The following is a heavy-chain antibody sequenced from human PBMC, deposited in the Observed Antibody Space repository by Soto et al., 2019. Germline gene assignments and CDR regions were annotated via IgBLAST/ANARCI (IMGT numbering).Heavy chain of an antibody. D-gene: IGHD3-16*01. V-gene: IGHV3-64*01. J-gene: IGHJ5*01. CDR1: GFSFGNYA. Sequence: GXARRLSCPASGFSFGNYAMHWVRQAPGKGLEYVSDXNSNGXNTYYAKSVKGXFTISRDXXRNTLYLKVGSLRDDDKALYYCARWVSLTALDSWGQGTLVTVSS. CDR3: ARWVSLTALDS. CDR2: XNSNGXNT.